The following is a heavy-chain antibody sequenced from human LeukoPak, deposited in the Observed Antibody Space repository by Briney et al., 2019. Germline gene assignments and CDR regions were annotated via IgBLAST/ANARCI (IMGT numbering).Heavy chain of an antibody. CDR2: INAGNGNT. D-gene: IGHD6-19*01. Sequence: GASVKVSCKASGYTFTSYAMHWVRQAPGQRLEWMGWINAGNGNTKYSQKFQGRVTITRDTSASTAYMELSSLRAEDTALYYCAKTGSSGWYSFWGQGTLVTVSS. J-gene: IGHJ4*02. CDR3: AKTGSSGWYSF. CDR1: GYTFTSYA. V-gene: IGHV1-3*01.